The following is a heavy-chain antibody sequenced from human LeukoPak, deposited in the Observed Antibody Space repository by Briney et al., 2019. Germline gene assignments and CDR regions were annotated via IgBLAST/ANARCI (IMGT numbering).Heavy chain of an antibody. CDR2: INPSGGGT. CDR3: ARDPRGRDYFDY. CDR1: GYTFTSYY. V-gene: IGHV1-46*01. J-gene: IGHJ4*02. Sequence: ASVKVSCKASGYTFTSYYMHWVRQAPGQGLEWMGIINPSGGGTSYAQKFQGRVTMTRDTSTSTDYMELSSLRSEDTAVYYCARDPRGRDYFDYWGQGTLVTVSS.